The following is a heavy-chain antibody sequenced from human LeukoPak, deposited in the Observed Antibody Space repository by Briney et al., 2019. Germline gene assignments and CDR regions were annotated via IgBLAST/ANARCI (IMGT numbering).Heavy chain of an antibody. CDR2: INPNSGGT. D-gene: IGHD6-13*01. V-gene: IGHV1-2*02. Sequence: ASVKVSCKASGYTFTGYYMHWVRQAPGQGLEWMGWINPNSGGTNYAQKFQGRVTMTRDTSTSTVYMELSSLRSEGTAVYYCARDLAGSPPNYWGQGTLVTVSS. J-gene: IGHJ4*02. CDR1: GYTFTGYY. CDR3: ARDLAGSPPNY.